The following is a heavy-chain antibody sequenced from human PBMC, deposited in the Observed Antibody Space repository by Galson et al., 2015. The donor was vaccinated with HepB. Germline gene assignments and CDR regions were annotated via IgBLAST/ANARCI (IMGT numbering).Heavy chain of an antibody. V-gene: IGHV1-24*01. CDR1: GYTLTELS. J-gene: IGHJ5*02. CDR3: ATYVPHYGDYKEVVSGWFDP. Sequence: SVKVSCKVSGYTLTELSMHWVRQAPGKGLEWMGGFDPEDGETIYAQKFQGRATMTEDTSTDTAYMELSSLRSEDTAVYYCATYVPHYGDYKEVVSGWFDPWGQGTLVTVSS. CDR2: FDPEDGET. D-gene: IGHD4-17*01.